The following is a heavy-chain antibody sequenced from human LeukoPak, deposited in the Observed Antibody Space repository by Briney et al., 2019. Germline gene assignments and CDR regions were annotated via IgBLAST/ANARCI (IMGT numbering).Heavy chain of an antibody. CDR2: ISTQSGNT. J-gene: IGHJ4*02. V-gene: IGHV1-18*01. CDR1: GYTLTSYG. D-gene: IGHD4-17*01. Sequence: ASVKVSCKASGYTLTSYGINWMRQAPGQGLEWMGWISTQSGNTNYAQKVQGRLTLTTDRSTNTAYMELRSLRSDDTAVYYCARGAYGDKWGQGTVVTVSS. CDR3: ARGAYGDK.